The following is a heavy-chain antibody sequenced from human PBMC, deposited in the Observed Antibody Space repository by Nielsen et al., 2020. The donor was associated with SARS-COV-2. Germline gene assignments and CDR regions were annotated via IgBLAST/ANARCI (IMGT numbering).Heavy chain of an antibody. CDR3: ARRGPSMVRGYGMDV. D-gene: IGHD3-10*01. J-gene: IGHJ6*02. Sequence: GESLNISCKGSGYSFTSYWISWLRQMPGKGLEWMGKIDPSDSYTNYSPSFQGLVTISADKSISTAYLQWSSLKASDTAMYYCARRGPSMVRGYGMDVWGQGTTVTVSS. CDR2: IDPSDSYT. V-gene: IGHV5-10-1*01. CDR1: GYSFTSYW.